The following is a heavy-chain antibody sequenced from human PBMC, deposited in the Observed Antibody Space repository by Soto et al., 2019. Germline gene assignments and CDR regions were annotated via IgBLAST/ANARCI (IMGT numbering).Heavy chain of an antibody. CDR3: ARVSWGECSSTYYFDY. J-gene: IGHJ4*02. V-gene: IGHV3-53*02. D-gene: IGHD6-6*01. CDR1: EFSVSNNF. Sequence: EVQLVETGGGLIQPGGSLRLSCAASEFSVSNNFMSWVHQAPGKGLEWVSVTFSVGSTYYADSVKGRFTVSRDNSKNTLSLQMNSLRAEDTAVYYCARVSWGECSSTYYFDYWGQGTLVTVSS. CDR2: TFSVGST.